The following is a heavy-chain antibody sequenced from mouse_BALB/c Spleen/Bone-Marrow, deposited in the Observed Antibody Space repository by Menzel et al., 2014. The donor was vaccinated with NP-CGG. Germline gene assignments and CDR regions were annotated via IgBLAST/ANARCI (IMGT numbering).Heavy chain of an antibody. V-gene: IGHV5-17*02. J-gene: IGHJ4*01. CDR3: TRKGALITHCCAMDY. Sequence: EVQRVESGGGLVQPGGSRKLSCAASGFTFSSFGMHWVRQAPEKGLEWVAYISSGSSTIYYADTAKGRFTISRDNPKNTLFLQMTSLRSEDTAMYYCTRKGALITHCCAMDYWGQGTSVTVSS. D-gene: IGHD2-4*01. CDR2: ISSGSSTI. CDR1: GFTFSSFG.